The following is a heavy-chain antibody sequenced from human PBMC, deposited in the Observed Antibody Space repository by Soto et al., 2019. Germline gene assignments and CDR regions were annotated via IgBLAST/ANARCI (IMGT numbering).Heavy chain of an antibody. CDR3: TTDLGRGYYRGYFDY. CDR2: IKSKTDGGTT. J-gene: IGHJ4*02. CDR1: GFTFSNAW. D-gene: IGHD3-3*01. V-gene: IGHV3-15*07. Sequence: GGSLRLSCAASGFTFSNAWMNWVRQAPGKGLEWVGRIKSKTDGGTTDYAAPVKGRFTISRDDSKNTLYLQMNSLKTEDTAVYYCTTDLGRGYYRGYFDYWGQGTLVTVSS.